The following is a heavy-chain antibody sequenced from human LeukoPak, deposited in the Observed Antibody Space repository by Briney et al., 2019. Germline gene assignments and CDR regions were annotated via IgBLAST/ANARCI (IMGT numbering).Heavy chain of an antibody. CDR1: EYTFSDYD. Sequence: PVASVKVSCKGSEYTFSDYDTNWVRQATGQGLEWMGWMNPKSGNTDYAQKFKGRVTLTRDTSTNTAFMDLSSLTSEDTAIYYCARVPQIGYCRGGSCYRFDIWGQGTLVTVSS. D-gene: IGHD2-15*01. J-gene: IGHJ3*02. CDR2: MNPKSGNT. CDR3: ARVPQIGYCRGGSCYRFDI. V-gene: IGHV1-8*02.